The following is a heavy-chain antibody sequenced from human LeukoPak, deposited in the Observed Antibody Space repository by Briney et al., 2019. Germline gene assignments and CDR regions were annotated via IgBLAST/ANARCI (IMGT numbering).Heavy chain of an antibody. CDR3: AKRPDCSTTNCFRFEY. V-gene: IGHV3-23*01. D-gene: IGHD2-2*01. J-gene: IGHJ4*02. CDR1: GFTFSTYA. CDR2: INGDGGST. Sequence: GGSLRLSCAASGFTFSTYAMSWVRQAPGQGLEWVSSINGDGGSTYYAESVKGWFTVSRDNSKNTLYLQIDSLRAEDTAVYYCAKRPDCSTTNCFRFEYWGQGTLVTVSS.